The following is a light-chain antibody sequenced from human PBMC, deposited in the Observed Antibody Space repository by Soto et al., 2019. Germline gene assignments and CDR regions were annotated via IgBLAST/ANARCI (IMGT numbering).Light chain of an antibody. J-gene: IGKJ1*01. V-gene: IGKV1-5*01. CDR2: DAS. Sequence: DIQMTQSPSTLSASVGERVTITCRASQSISNWLAWYQQKPGKAPKLLIYDASSLQSGVPSRFSGSGSGTEFTLTISSLQPDDFATYYCQQYNTYPVTFGQGTKVDIK. CDR3: QQYNTYPVT. CDR1: QSISNW.